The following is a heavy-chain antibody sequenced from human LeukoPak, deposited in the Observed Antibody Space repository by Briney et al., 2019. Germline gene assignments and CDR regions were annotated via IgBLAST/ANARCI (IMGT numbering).Heavy chain of an antibody. D-gene: IGHD3-10*01. CDR3: ARGGLLRGAIKTSQYYYMDV. Sequence: ASVKVSCKASGGTFSSYAISWVRQAPGQGLEWMGGIIPIFGTANYAQKFQGRVTITADESTSTAYMELRSLRSDDTAVYYCARGGLLRGAIKTSQYYYMDVWGKGTTVTISS. V-gene: IGHV1-69*13. CDR1: GGTFSSYA. CDR2: IIPIFGTA. J-gene: IGHJ6*03.